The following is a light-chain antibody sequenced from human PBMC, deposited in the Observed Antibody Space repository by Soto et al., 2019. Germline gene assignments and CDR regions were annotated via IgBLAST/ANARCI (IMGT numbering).Light chain of an antibody. J-gene: IGLJ1*01. CDR1: TSNIGSNT. CDR2: SNN. Sequence: QSVLTQPPSASGTPGQRVTISCSGSTSNIGSNTVNWYQQLPGAAPKLLMYSNNQRPSGVPDRFSGSKSGTSASLAISGLQSEDEADYYCCSYAGSYTYVFGTGTKVTVL. V-gene: IGLV1-44*01. CDR3: CSYAGSYTYV.